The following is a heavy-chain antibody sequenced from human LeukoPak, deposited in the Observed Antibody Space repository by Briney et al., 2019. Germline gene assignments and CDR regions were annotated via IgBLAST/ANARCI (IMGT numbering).Heavy chain of an antibody. CDR3: ARGVYYYDSSGQFDY. CDR1: GGSFSGYY. CDR2: INHSGST. V-gene: IGHV4-34*01. D-gene: IGHD3-22*01. J-gene: IGHJ4*02. Sequence: PSETLSLTRAVYGGSFSGYYWSWIRQPPGKGLEWIGEINHSGSTNYNPSLKSRVTISVDTSKNQFSLKLSSVTAADTAVYYCARGVYYYDSSGQFDYWGQGTLVTVSS.